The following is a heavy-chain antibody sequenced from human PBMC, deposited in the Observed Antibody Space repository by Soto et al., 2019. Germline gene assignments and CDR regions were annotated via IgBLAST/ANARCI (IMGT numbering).Heavy chain of an antibody. CDR2: SSYDGRET. J-gene: IGHJ4*02. CDR3: ARDSGWPILNFDN. D-gene: IGHD3-10*01. CDR1: DFDFSSYG. Sequence: GGSLRLSCADSDFDFSSYGIHWVRQSPGKGLEWVAASSYDGRETFYADSAKGRFTVSKEMSKNTAFLQMNALRHEDTAVSFCARDSGWPILNFDNWGQGTPVTVSS. V-gene: IGHV3-30*03.